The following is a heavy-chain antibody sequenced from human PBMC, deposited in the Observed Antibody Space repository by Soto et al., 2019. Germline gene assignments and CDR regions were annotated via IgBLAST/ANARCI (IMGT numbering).Heavy chain of an antibody. D-gene: IGHD3-16*01. CDR1: GVSMRNSE. V-gene: IGHV4-4*07. J-gene: IGHJ5*01. CDR2: ISTSGNT. CDR3: ARGGGVPALGDS. Sequence: XESLSLTVSVSGVSMRNSEWTWIRQSAGKGLEWIGRISTSGNTNYNPSLNSRLTMSVDTSKNQVSLKLTSVTAADTAVYYCARGGGVPALGDSWGQGTLVTVPS.